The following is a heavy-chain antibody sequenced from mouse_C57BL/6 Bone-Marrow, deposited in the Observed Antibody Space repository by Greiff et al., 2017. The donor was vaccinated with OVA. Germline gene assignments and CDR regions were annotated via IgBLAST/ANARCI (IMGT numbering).Heavy chain of an antibody. Sequence: QVQLQQSGPELVKPGASVKISCKASGYAFSSSRMNWVKQRPGKGLEWIGRIYPGDGDTNYNGKFKGKATLTADKSSSTAYMQLSSLTSEDSAVYYCARYGSSSAWFAYWGQGTLVTVSA. CDR2: IYPGDGDT. J-gene: IGHJ3*01. V-gene: IGHV1-82*01. CDR3: ARYGSSSAWFAY. CDR1: GYAFSSSR. D-gene: IGHD1-1*01.